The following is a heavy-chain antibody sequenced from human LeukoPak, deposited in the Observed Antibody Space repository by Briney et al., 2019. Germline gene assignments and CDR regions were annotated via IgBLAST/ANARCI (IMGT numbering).Heavy chain of an antibody. D-gene: IGHD1-14*01. V-gene: IGHV6-1*01. CDR1: GGSVSSNSAA. J-gene: IGHJ5*02. Sequence: TLSLTCAISGGSVSSNSAAWNWIRQSPSRGLEWLGRTYYRSKWYNDYAISVKSRITINPDTSKNQFSLHLNSVTPGDTAVYYCARGTATASYPINWFDPWGQGILVTVSS. CDR3: ARGTATASYPINWFDP. CDR2: TYYRSKWYN.